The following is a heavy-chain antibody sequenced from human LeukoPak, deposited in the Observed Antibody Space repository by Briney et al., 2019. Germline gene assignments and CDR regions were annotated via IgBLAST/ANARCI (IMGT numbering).Heavy chain of an antibody. D-gene: IGHD3-22*01. J-gene: IGHJ4*02. CDR2: ISSSSSYI. V-gene: IGHV3-21*01. Sequence: GGSLRLSCAASGFTFSSYSMNWVRQAPGKGLEWVSSISSSSSYIYYADSVKGRFTISRDNAKNSLYLQMNSLRAEDTAVYYCAREMYYYDSSGSINGDFDYWGQGTLVTVSS. CDR3: AREMYYYDSSGSINGDFDY. CDR1: GFTFSSYS.